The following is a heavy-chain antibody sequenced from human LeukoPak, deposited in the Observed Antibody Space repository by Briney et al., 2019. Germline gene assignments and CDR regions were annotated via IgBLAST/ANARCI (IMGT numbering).Heavy chain of an antibody. CDR1: GGSISSGDYY. D-gene: IGHD6-13*01. CDR2: IYTSGST. CDR3: ARGLYSSSWIGDWYFDY. Sequence: SETLSLTCTVSGGSISSGDYYWSWIRQPPGKGLEWIGRIYTSGSTNYNPSLKSRVTISVDTSKNQFSLKLSSVTAADTAVYYCARGLYSSSWIGDWYFDYWGQGTLVTVSS. J-gene: IGHJ4*02. V-gene: IGHV4-61*02.